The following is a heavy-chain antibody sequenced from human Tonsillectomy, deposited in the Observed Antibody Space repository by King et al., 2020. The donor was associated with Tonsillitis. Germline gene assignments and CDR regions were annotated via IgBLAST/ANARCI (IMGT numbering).Heavy chain of an antibody. Sequence: VQLVESGGGVVQPGRSLRLSCAASAFTFSNYGMHWVRQAPGKGLEWVALISYDGSHKYYADSVKGRFTISRDNSKSTLYLQMNSLRAEDTALYYCAKDEGAFDIWGQGTMVTVSS. V-gene: IGHV3-30*18. J-gene: IGHJ3*02. CDR1: AFTFSNYG. CDR2: ISYDGSHK. CDR3: AKDEGAFDI.